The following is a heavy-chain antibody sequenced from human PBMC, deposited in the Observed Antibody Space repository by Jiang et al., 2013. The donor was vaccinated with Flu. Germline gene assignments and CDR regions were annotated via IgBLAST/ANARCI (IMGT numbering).Heavy chain of an antibody. J-gene: IGHJ4*02. D-gene: IGHD5-18*01. CDR1: GGSISNYY. V-gene: IGHV4-59*08. CDR3: ARQGAYSYAYDFDH. Sequence: GSGLVKPAETLSLTCGVSGGSISNYYWSWIRQSPGRGLEWIGYISYSGSTNYNPSLKSRVTMSVEASKNQFSLRLSSVTAADTAVYYCARQGAYSYAYDFDHWGQG. CDR2: ISYSGST.